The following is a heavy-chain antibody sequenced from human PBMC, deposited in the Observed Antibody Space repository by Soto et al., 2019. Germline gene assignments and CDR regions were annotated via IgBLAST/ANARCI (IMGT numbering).Heavy chain of an antibody. Sequence: PGGALRLSCAASGFTFSSYGMHWVRQAPGKGLEWVAVISYDGSNKYYADSVKGRFTISRDNSKNTLYLQMNSLRAEDTAVYYCAKDAGDSSGYYRYGYYYYGMDVWGQGTTVTVSS. CDR3: AKDAGDSSGYYRYGYYYYGMDV. D-gene: IGHD3-22*01. CDR2: ISYDGSNK. J-gene: IGHJ6*02. V-gene: IGHV3-30*18. CDR1: GFTFSSYG.